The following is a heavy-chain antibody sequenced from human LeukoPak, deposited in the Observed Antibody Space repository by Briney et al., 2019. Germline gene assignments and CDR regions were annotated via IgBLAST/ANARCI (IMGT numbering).Heavy chain of an antibody. V-gene: IGHV4-59*12. CDR2: IYYSGST. J-gene: IGHJ4*02. Sequence: SETLSLTCTVSGGSISSYYWSWIRQPPGKGLEWIGYIYYSGSTNYNPSLKSRVTISVDTSKNEFSLKLSSVTAADTAVYYCASSVAGTFDYWGQGTLVTVSS. D-gene: IGHD6-19*01. CDR3: ASSVAGTFDY. CDR1: GGSISSYY.